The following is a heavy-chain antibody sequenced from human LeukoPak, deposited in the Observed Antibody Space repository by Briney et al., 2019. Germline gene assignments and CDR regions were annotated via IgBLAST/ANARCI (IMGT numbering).Heavy chain of an antibody. CDR3: ARDIRGGSYPALPDY. CDR1: GYTFTSYY. CDR2: INPSGGST. Sequence: GASVKVSCKASGYTFTSYYMHWVRRAPGQGREWMGIINPSGGSTSYAQKFQGRVTMTRDTSTSTVYMELSSLRSEDTAVYYCARDIRGGSYPALPDYWGQGTLVTVSS. D-gene: IGHD1-26*01. V-gene: IGHV1-46*01. J-gene: IGHJ4*02.